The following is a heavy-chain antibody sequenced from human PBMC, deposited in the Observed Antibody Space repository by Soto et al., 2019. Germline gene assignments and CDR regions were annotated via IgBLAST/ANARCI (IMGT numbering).Heavy chain of an antibody. D-gene: IGHD1-1*01. CDR2: ISSNVFTT. V-gene: IGHV3-23*01. Sequence: GGSLRRSCAASGFTFSKYSISWFRQAPGKGLEWVSGISSNVFTTYYADSLKCRFTISRDNSNSTLYLQLNELRAEDTAVYYCAKLDWSQLPKSFAYWGQGPLVPASP. CDR3: AKLDWSQLPKSFAY. CDR1: GFTFSKYS. J-gene: IGHJ4*02.